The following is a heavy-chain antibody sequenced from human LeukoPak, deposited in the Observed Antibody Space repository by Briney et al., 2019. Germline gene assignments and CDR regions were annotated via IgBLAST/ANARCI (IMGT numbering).Heavy chain of an antibody. CDR3: ARSPPGYCSSTSCLGNAFDI. V-gene: IGHV4-4*07. D-gene: IGHD2-2*01. J-gene: IGHJ3*02. Sequence: KTSETLSLTCTVSGGSISSYYWSWIRQPAGKGLEWIGRIYTSGSTNYNPSLKSRVTMSVDTSKNQFSLKLSSVTAADTAVYYCARSPPGYCSSTSCLGNAFDIWGQGTMVTVSS. CDR2: IYTSGST. CDR1: GGSISSYY.